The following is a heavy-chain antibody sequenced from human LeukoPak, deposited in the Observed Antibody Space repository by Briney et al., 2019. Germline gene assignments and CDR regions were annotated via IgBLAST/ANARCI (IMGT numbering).Heavy chain of an antibody. J-gene: IGHJ4*02. CDR3: ATNWGPFGGIDY. V-gene: IGHV3-30*02. Sequence: GGSLRLSCAASGFTFSSYGMHWVRQAPGKGLEWVAFIRYDGSNKYYADSVKGRFTISRDNSKNTLYLQMNSLRAEDTAVYYCATNWGPFGGIDYWGQGTLVTVSS. D-gene: IGHD3-16*01. CDR2: IRYDGSNK. CDR1: GFTFSSYG.